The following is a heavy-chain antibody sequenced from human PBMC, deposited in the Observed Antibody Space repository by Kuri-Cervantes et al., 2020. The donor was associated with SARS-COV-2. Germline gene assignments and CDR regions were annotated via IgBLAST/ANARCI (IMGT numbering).Heavy chain of an antibody. V-gene: IGHV4-61*02. CDR1: GGSISSGSYY. Sequence: LRLSCTVFGGSISSGSYYWSWIRQPAGKGLEWIGRIYTSGSTNYNPSLKSRVTISVDTSKNQFSLKLSSVTAADTSVYYCAGVGVYCSSTSCYPNWFDPWGQGTLVTVSS. D-gene: IGHD2-2*01. J-gene: IGHJ5*02. CDR2: IYTSGST. CDR3: AGVGVYCSSTSCYPNWFDP.